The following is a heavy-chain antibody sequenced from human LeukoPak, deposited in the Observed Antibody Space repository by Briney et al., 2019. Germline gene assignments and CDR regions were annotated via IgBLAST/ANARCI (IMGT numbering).Heavy chain of an antibody. V-gene: IGHV3-33*06. CDR1: GFTFDDYA. Sequence: PGGSLRLSCAASGFTFDDYAMHWVRQAPGKGLEWVAVIWYDGSNKYYADSVKGRFTISRDNSKNTLYLQMNSLRAEDTAVYYCAKDSFDSGSYSDYWGQGALVTVSS. J-gene: IGHJ4*02. CDR3: AKDSFDSGSYSDY. D-gene: IGHD1-26*01. CDR2: IWYDGSNK.